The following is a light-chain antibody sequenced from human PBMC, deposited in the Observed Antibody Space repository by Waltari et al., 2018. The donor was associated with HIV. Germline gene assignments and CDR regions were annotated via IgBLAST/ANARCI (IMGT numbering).Light chain of an antibody. V-gene: IGLV1-47*01. J-gene: IGLJ3*02. Sequence: QSELPPPPSASGTSGPTVTISGSGSSSNIRGNYLHWYQQVHGTAPKLLIYRNNKRPSGVPDRFSGSKSGTSASLAISGLRSDDEADYYCAAWDGSLSVVLFGGGTKLTVL. CDR3: AAWDGSLSVVL. CDR2: RNN. CDR1: SSNIRGNY.